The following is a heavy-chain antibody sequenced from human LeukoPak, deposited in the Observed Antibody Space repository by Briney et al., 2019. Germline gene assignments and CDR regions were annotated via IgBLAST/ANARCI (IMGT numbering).Heavy chain of an antibody. CDR2: ISSSSSYI. CDR1: GFTFSSYS. CDR3: ARTHCSSTSCYARSIDY. D-gene: IGHD2-2*01. Sequence: GSLRLSCAASGFTFSSYSMNWVRQAPGKGLEWVSSISSSSSYIYYADSVKGRFTISRDNAKNSLYLQMNSLRAEDTAVYYCARTHCSSTSCYARSIDYWGQGTLVTVSS. J-gene: IGHJ4*02. V-gene: IGHV3-21*01.